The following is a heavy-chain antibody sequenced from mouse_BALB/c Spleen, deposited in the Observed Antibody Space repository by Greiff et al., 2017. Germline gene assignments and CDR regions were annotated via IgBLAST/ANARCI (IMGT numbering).Heavy chain of an antibody. V-gene: IGHV5-4*02. CDR1: GFTFSDYY. Sequence: EVMLVESGGGLVKPGGSLKLSCAASGFTFSDYYMYWVRQTPEKRLEWVATISDGGSYTYYPDSVKGRFTISRDNAKNNLYLQMSSLKSEDTAMYYCARDVALTFAYWGQGTLVTVSA. CDR2: ISDGGSYT. J-gene: IGHJ3*01. CDR3: ARDVALTFAY. D-gene: IGHD4-1*01.